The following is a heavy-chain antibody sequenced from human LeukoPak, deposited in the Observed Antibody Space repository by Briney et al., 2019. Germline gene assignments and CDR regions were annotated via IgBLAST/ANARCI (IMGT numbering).Heavy chain of an antibody. V-gene: IGHV4-39*01. CDR2: IYYSGST. CDR1: GGSISSSSSY. CDR3: ARQSGSGFANYYYGMDV. D-gene: IGHD6-25*01. J-gene: IGHJ6*02. Sequence: SETLSLTCTVSGGSISSSSSYWGWIRQPPGKGLEWIGSIYYSGSTYYNPSLKSRVTISVDTSKNQFSLKLSSVTAADTAVYYCARQSGSGFANYYYGMDVWGQGTTVTVSS.